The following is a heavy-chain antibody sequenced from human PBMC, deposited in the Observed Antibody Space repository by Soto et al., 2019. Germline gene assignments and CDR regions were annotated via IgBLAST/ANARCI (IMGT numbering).Heavy chain of an antibody. CDR2: IIPIFGTA. CDR3: ARSGANIAAAVTYNWFDH. J-gene: IGHJ5*02. CDR1: GGTFSSYA. V-gene: IGHV1-69*13. D-gene: IGHD6-13*01. Sequence: SVKVSCKASGGTFSSYAISWVRQAPGQGLEWMGGIIPIFGTANYAQKFQGRVTITADESTSTAYMELSSLRSEDTAVYYCARSGANIAAAVTYNWFDHWGQGTLVTVSS.